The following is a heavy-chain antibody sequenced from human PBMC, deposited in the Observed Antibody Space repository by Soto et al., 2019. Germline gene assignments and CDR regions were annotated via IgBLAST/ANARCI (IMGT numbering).Heavy chain of an antibody. CDR2: IWYDGSNK. CDR1: GFTFSSYG. Sequence: GGSLRLSCAASGFTFSSYGMHWVRQAPGKGLEWVAVIWYDGSNKYYADSVKGRFTISRDNSKNTLYLQMNSLRAEDTAVYYCARGGLDTLDTTHFGGDYWGQGTLVTVSS. CDR3: ARGGLDTLDTTHFGGDY. V-gene: IGHV3-33*01. D-gene: IGHD3-16*01. J-gene: IGHJ4*02.